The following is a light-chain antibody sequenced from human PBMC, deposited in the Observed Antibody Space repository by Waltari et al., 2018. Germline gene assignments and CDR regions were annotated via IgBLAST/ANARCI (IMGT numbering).Light chain of an antibody. V-gene: IGLV2-23*02. CDR1: CRDGGAYDH. CDR3: CSYTIGNTFWV. J-gene: IGLJ3*02. Sequence: QSALTQPASLSGSPGQSITNSCSGSCRDGGAYDHVSWYRQHPGKVPKVLIYEVNKRPSGVSNRFSGSKSGNTASLTISGLQAEDEADYYCCSYTIGNTFWVFGGGTKLTVL. CDR2: EVN.